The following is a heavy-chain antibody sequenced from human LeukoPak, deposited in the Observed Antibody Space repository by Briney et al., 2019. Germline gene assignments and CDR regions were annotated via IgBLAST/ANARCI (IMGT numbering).Heavy chain of an antibody. CDR3: ARDRSLGFLEWAYY. D-gene: IGHD3-3*01. Sequence: SVKVSCKASGGTFSSYAISWVRQAPGQGLEWMGGIIPIFGTANYAQKFQGRVTITADESTRTAYMELSSLRSEDTAVYYCARDRSLGFLEWAYYWGQGTLVTVSS. CDR2: IIPIFGTA. J-gene: IGHJ4*02. V-gene: IGHV1-69*01. CDR1: GGTFSSYA.